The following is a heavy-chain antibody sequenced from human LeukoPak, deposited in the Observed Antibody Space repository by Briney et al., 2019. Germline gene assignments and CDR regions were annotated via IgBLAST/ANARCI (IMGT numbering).Heavy chain of an antibody. CDR1: GGSITSGDSF. CDR3: ATDHLATAGYNWFDP. J-gene: IGHJ5*02. Sequence: SETLSLTCTVSGGSITSGDSFWTWIRHHPEKGLEWIGYISYNGSPYYNPSLQTRVTISSDMSKNQFSLKLASVTAADTAVYYCATDHLATAGYNWFDPWGQGTLVTVSS. D-gene: IGHD6-13*01. CDR2: ISYNGSP. V-gene: IGHV4-31*03.